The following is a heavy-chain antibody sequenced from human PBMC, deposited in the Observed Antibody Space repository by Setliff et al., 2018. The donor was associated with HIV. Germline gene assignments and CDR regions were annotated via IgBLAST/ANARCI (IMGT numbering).Heavy chain of an antibody. CDR2: IYYTGFT. D-gene: IGHD1-1*01. J-gene: IGHJ4*02. Sequence: SETLSLTCSVSGDSFSTSSYFWGWVRQSPGKGLECIGNIYYTGFTYSSPSLKGRVIMSIDTSKSQFSLNLTSVTDSDTAVYYCTRQGRGDPGLATTRLDYWGQGKLVTVSS. CDR1: GDSFSTSSYF. V-gene: IGHV4-39*01. CDR3: TRQGRGDPGLATTRLDY.